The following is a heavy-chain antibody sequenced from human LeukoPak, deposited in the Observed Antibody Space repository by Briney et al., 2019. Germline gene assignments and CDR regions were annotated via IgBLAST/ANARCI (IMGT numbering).Heavy chain of an antibody. V-gene: IGHV3-30-3*01. D-gene: IGHD3-10*01. J-gene: IGHJ6*02. CDR3: ARAMVREPGPYYYYGMDV. CDR1: GFTFSSYA. Sequence: GGSLRLSCAASGFTFSSYAMHWVRQAPGKGLEWVAVISYDGSNKYYADSVKGRFTISRDNSKNTLYLQMNSLRAEDTAVYYCARAMVREPGPYYYYGMDVWGQGTTVTVSS. CDR2: ISYDGSNK.